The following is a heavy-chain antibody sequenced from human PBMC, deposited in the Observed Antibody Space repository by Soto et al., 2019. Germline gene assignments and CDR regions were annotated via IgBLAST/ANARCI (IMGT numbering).Heavy chain of an antibody. Sequence: RLSCEASGFPFDDYAMHWVRQAPGKGLEWVSGISWNSDNIGYADSVKGRFTISRDNAKNSLYLQMHSLRAEDTALYYCAKGPYHYDSSGYYEYFDYWGQGTLVTVSS. V-gene: IGHV3-9*01. CDR2: ISWNSDNI. J-gene: IGHJ4*02. CDR3: AKGPYHYDSSGYYEYFDY. D-gene: IGHD3-22*01. CDR1: GFPFDDYA.